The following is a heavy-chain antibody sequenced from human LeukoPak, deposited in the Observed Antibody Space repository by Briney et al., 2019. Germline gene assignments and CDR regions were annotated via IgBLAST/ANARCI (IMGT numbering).Heavy chain of an antibody. V-gene: IGHV1-69*05. Sequence: ASVKVSCKASGGTFSSYAISWVRQAPGQGLEWMGGIIPIFGTANYAQKFQGRVTMTRDTSTSTVYMELSSLRSEDTAVYYCARVLKGHYDYWGQGTLVTVSS. J-gene: IGHJ4*02. CDR3: ARVLKGHYDY. CDR2: IIPIFGTA. CDR1: GGTFSSYA. D-gene: IGHD4-17*01.